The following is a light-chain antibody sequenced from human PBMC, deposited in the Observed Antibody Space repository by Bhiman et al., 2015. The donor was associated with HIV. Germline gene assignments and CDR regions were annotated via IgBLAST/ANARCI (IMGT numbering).Light chain of an antibody. J-gene: IGLJ2*01. V-gene: IGLV3-19*01. CDR1: SLRSYY. CDR3: HSRDSSGYHVV. CDR2: GKN. Sequence: SSELTQDPAVSVALGQTVRITCQGDSLRSYYASWYQQKPGQAPVLVIYGKNNRPSGIPDRFSGSSSGNTASLTITGAQAEDEADYYCHSRDSSGYHVVFGGGTKLTVL.